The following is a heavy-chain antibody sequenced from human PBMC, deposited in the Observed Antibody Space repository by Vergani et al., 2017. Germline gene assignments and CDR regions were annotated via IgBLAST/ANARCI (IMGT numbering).Heavy chain of an antibody. V-gene: IGHV4-38-2*01. CDR2: IYHSGST. Sequence: QVQLQQWGAGLLKPSETLSLTCAVSGYSISSGYYWGWIRQPPGKGLEWIGSIYHSGSTYYNPSLKSRVTISVDTSKNQFSLKLSSVTAADTAVYYCASQYYYDSSGYPEYFQHWGQGTLVTVSS. CDR3: ASQYYYDSSGYPEYFQH. D-gene: IGHD3-22*01. J-gene: IGHJ1*01. CDR1: GYSISSGYY.